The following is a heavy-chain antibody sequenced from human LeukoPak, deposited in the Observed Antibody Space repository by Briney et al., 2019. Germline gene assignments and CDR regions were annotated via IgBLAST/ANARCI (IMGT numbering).Heavy chain of an antibody. Sequence: GGSLRLSCAASGFSFSLYGMHWVRQAPGKGLEWVAVISNDGDSEYYSNSVKGRFTISRDNAKDTLYLQMDSLRRDDTAVYFCAKDGRGRTFFGDIEYWGQGTLVAVSS. J-gene: IGHJ4*02. CDR2: ISNDGDSE. CDR1: GFSFSLYG. V-gene: IGHV3-30*18. CDR3: AKDGRGRTFFGDIEY. D-gene: IGHD3-10*01.